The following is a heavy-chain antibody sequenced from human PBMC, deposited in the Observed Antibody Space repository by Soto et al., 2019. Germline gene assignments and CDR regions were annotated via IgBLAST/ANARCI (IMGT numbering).Heavy chain of an antibody. CDR1: GFTFGSYW. J-gene: IGHJ4*02. D-gene: IGHD1-26*01. CDR3: ARGRSGTYALDY. CDR2: LNSDGSTT. Sequence: EVQLVETGGGLVQPGGSLRLSCAASGFTFGSYWMHWVRQAPGKGLSWASRLNSDGSTTNYADSVKGRFTITRDNAKNKVYLQMNSLRVEDTAVYYCARGRSGTYALDYWGQGILVTVSS. V-gene: IGHV3-74*01.